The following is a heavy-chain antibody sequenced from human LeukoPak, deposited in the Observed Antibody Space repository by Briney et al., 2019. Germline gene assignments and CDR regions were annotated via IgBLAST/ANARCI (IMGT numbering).Heavy chain of an antibody. CDR1: GYTFAGYY. J-gene: IGHJ4*02. V-gene: IGHV1-2*02. CDR3: ALATLSGDVFDY. D-gene: IGHD3-10*01. Sequence: GASVKASCKASGYTFAGYYMHWVRQAPGQGLEWMGWINPNSGTTNSAQKFQGRVTMTRDTSISTAYMELSRLRSDDTAVYYCALATLSGDVFDYWGQGTLVTVSS. CDR2: INPNSGTT.